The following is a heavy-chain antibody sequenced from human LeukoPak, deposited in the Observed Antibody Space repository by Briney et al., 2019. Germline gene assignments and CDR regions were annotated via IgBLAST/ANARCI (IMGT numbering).Heavy chain of an antibody. V-gene: IGHV4-59*01. J-gene: IGHJ6*03. Sequence: PSETLSLTCTVSGGSISSYYWSWIRQPPGKGLEWIGYIYYSGSTNYNPSLKSRVTISVDTSKNQFSLKLSSVTAADTAVYYCASHRYGGNSDYSYYYYMDVWGKGTTVSVSS. D-gene: IGHD4-23*01. CDR3: ASHRYGGNSDYSYYYYMDV. CDR2: IYYSGST. CDR1: GGSISSYY.